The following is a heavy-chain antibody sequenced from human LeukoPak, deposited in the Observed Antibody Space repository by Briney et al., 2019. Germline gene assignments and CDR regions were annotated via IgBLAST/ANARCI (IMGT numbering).Heavy chain of an antibody. CDR1: GFTFSGYS. CDR2: ISSSSHYI. Sequence: GGSLRLSCAASGFTFSGYSRNWVRQALGKGLEWVSSISSSSHYIFYADSVKGRFTISRDNAKNSLYLQMNSLRVEDTAVYYCARDSPYDGFTLYYWGQGTLVTVSS. V-gene: IGHV3-21*01. CDR3: ARDSPYDGFTLYY. J-gene: IGHJ4*02. D-gene: IGHD3-3*01.